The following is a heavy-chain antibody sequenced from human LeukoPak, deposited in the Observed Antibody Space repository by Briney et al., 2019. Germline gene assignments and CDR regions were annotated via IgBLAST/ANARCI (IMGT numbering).Heavy chain of an antibody. Sequence: PGGSLRLSCATSGFIFSNYAVNWVRQAPGKGLEWVSIISGSGDTTYYADSVKGRFTISRDNSKNTLYLQMNSLRAEDTAVYYCAKVDRVVGDESDYWGQGTLVTVSS. D-gene: IGHD2-21*01. CDR3: AKVDRVVGDESDY. V-gene: IGHV3-23*01. CDR2: ISGSGDTT. J-gene: IGHJ4*02. CDR1: GFIFSNYA.